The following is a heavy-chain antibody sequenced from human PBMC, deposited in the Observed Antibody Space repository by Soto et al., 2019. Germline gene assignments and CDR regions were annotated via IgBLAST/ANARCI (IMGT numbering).Heavy chain of an antibody. D-gene: IGHD5-18*01. CDR2: IYYSGST. Sequence: PSETLSLTCTVSGGSISNSNYYWGWIRQPPGKGLEWIGYIYYSGSTNYNPSLKSRVTISVDTSKNQFSLRLSSVTAADTAVYYCARGSKGREYRSGYRYYYGIDVWGQGTTVTGSS. CDR1: GGSISNSNYY. J-gene: IGHJ6*02. V-gene: IGHV4-61*05. CDR3: ARGSKGREYRSGYRYYYGIDV.